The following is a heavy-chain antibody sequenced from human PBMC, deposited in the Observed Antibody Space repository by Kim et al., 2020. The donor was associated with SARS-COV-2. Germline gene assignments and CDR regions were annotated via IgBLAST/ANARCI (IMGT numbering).Heavy chain of an antibody. Sequence: SETLSLTCTVSGGSISSGDYYWSWIRQPPGKGLEWIGYIYYSGSTYYNPSLKSRVTISVDTSKNQFSLKLSSVTAADTAVYYCARAPYYYGSGIYPPFDYWGQGTLVTVSS. CDR2: IYYSGST. V-gene: IGHV4-30-4*01. CDR3: ARAPYYYGSGIYPPFDY. D-gene: IGHD3-10*01. J-gene: IGHJ4*02. CDR1: GGSISSGDYY.